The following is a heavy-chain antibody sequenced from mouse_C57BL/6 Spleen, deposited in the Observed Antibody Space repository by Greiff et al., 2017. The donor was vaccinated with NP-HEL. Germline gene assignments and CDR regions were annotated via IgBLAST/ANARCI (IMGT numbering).Heavy chain of an antibody. D-gene: IGHD2-1*01. CDR1: GYTFTDYY. CDR3: ARSDGKVDY. V-gene: IGHV1-26*01. CDR2: INPNNGGT. J-gene: IGHJ2*01. Sequence: VQLQQSGPELVKPGASVKISCKASGYTFTDYYMNWVKQSHGKSLEWIGDINPNNGGTSYNQKFKGKATLTVDKSSSTAYMELRSLTSEDSAVYYCARSDGKVDYWGQGTTLTVSS.